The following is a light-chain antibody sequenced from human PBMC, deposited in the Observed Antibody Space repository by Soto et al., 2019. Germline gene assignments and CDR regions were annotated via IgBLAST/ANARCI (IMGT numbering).Light chain of an antibody. J-gene: IGLJ3*02. CDR1: TGAITSGHY. CDR3: LLSYSGARPWV. CDR2: DTN. Sequence: QAVVTQEPSLTVSPGGTVTLTCGSNTGAITSGHYPYWFQQKPGQAPRTLIYDTNNKHSWTPARFSGSLLGGKAALTLSGAQPEDEADYYCLLSYSGARPWVFGGGTKVTVL. V-gene: IGLV7-46*01.